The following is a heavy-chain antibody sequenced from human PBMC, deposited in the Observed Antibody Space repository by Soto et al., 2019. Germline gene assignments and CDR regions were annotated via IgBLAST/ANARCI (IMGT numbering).Heavy chain of an antibody. CDR3: ARDIEGSSSNLPYYYYGMDV. J-gene: IGHJ6*02. CDR1: GFTFSSYS. D-gene: IGHD6-6*01. V-gene: IGHV3-48*02. Sequence: GGSLRLSCAASGFTFSSYSMNWVRQAPGKGLEWVSYISSSSSTIYYADSVKGRFTISRDNAKNSLYLQMNSLRDEDTAVYYCARDIEGSSSNLPYYYYGMDVWGQGTTVTVSS. CDR2: ISSSSSTI.